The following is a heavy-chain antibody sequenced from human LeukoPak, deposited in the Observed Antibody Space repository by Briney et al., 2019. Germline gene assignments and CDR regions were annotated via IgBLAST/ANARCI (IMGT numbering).Heavy chain of an antibody. V-gene: IGHV3-23*01. CDR3: AKGAGSYYNYYFDY. D-gene: IGHD3-10*01. J-gene: IGHJ4*02. Sequence: GGSLRLSCPASGFTFRNHDMSWVRQAPGKGLEWVSGISGNGGSTYYADSVKGRFTISRDNSKSTLYLQMNSLRAEDTAVYYCAKGAGSYYNYYFDYWGQGTLVTVSS. CDR1: GFTFRNHD. CDR2: ISGNGGST.